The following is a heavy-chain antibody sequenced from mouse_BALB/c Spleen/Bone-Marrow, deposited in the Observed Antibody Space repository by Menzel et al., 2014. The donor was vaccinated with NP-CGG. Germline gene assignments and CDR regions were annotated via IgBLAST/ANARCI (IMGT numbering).Heavy chain of an antibody. J-gene: IGHJ4*01. D-gene: IGHD2-3*01. Sequence: VQLKQSGPDLVKPSQSLSLTCTVTGYSITSGYSWHWIRQFPGNILEWMGYIHYSGYTNYNPSLKSRISITLDTSKNQFFLQLNSVPTEDTATYYCARTDGYYAMDYWGQGTSVTVSS. CDR2: IHYSGYT. V-gene: IGHV3-1*02. CDR1: GYSITSGYS. CDR3: ARTDGYYAMDY.